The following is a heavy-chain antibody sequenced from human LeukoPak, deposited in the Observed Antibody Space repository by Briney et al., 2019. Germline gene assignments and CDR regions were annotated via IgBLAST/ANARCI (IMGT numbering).Heavy chain of an antibody. CDR1: GYTFTSYW. J-gene: IGHJ4*02. Sequence: PGESLKISCKGSGYTFTSYWIGWVRQMPGKGLEWMGIIHPGDSDTRYSPSFQGQVTISVDKSISTAYLQWSSLKASDTAMYYRARSPWNYYDYWGQGTLVTVSS. D-gene: IGHD5-12*01. V-gene: IGHV5-51*01. CDR2: IHPGDSDT. CDR3: ARSPWNYYDY.